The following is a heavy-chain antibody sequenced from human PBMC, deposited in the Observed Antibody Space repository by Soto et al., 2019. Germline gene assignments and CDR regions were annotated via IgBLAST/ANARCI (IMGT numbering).Heavy chain of an antibody. D-gene: IGHD6-19*01. Sequence: ASVKVSCKASGGTFSSYAISWVRQAPGQGLEWMGGVIPIFGTANYAQKFQGRVTITADASTSTAYMELRSLRSDDTAVYYCARDKGAVAGIDPWGQGTLVTVSS. CDR1: GGTFSSYA. J-gene: IGHJ5*02. CDR3: ARDKGAVAGIDP. CDR2: VIPIFGTA. V-gene: IGHV1-69*13.